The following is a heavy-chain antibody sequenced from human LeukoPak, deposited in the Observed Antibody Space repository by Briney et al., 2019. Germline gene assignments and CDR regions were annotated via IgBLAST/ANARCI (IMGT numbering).Heavy chain of an antibody. CDR2: TRNDGSDK. J-gene: IGHJ4*02. CDR3: AKHGLRSGTYVIDY. CDR1: GFIFSDFG. D-gene: IGHD3-16*01. Sequence: GGSLRLSCAASGFIFSDFGIHWVRQAPGKGLEWVTFTRNDGSDKYYTDSVRGRFTISRDNSKTTVYLQMNSLRVEDTAIYYCAKHGLRSGTYVIDYWGQGTLVTVSS. V-gene: IGHV3-30*02.